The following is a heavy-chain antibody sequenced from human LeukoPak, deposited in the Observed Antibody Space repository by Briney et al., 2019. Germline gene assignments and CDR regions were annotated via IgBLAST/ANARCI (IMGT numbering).Heavy chain of an antibody. CDR3: ARLVPPGGGDCTGSNCHTVYYFDY. Sequence: SETLSLTCTVSGASISGWYWSWIRQPPGKGLEWIGYVYGSGYTNYNPSLKSRVTMSIDTSKNHFSLKLTSVTAADTAVYYCARLVPPGGGDCTGSNCHTVYYFDYWGQGTLVTVSS. D-gene: IGHD2-15*01. CDR1: GASISGWY. CDR2: VYGSGYT. J-gene: IGHJ4*02. V-gene: IGHV4-59*08.